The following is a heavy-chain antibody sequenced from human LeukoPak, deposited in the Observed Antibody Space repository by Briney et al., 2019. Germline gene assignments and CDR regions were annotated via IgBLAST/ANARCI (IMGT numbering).Heavy chain of an antibody. CDR1: GFTFSRYA. D-gene: IGHD3-10*01. CDR2: LSGSGTGA. V-gene: IGHV3-23*01. J-gene: IGHJ4*02. CDR3: AKGLYHYFGSGSYTLDY. Sequence: GGSLRLSCAASGFTFSRYAMSWVRQAPGTGLEWVSALSGSGTGADYADSVKGRFTISRDNSKNTLYLQVNSLRDEDTAVYYCAKGLYHYFGSGSYTLDYWGQGTQVTVSS.